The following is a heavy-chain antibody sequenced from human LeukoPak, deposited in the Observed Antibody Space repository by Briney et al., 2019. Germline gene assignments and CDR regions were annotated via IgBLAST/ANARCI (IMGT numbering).Heavy chain of an antibody. Sequence: GGSLRLSCAASGFMFNNYWMTWVRQAPGKGLEWVGNINQDGSDKYYGDSVKGRFTISRENAKNSLYLQMNSLRAEDTAVYYCARDTRYFDSWGQGNMVTVSS. V-gene: IGHV3-7*01. CDR1: GFMFNNYW. CDR2: INQDGSDK. J-gene: IGHJ4*02. CDR3: ARDTRYFDS.